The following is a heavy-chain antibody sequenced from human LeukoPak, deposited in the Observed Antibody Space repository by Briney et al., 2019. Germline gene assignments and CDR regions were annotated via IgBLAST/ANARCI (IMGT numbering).Heavy chain of an antibody. CDR1: GFTFSSYA. D-gene: IGHD5-24*01. J-gene: IGHJ4*02. CDR2: ISYDGSNK. CDR3: ARDLWGDGGGFDY. Sequence: GGSLRLSCAAPGFTFSSYAMHWVRQAPGKGLEWVAVISYDGSNKYYADSVKGRFTISRDNPKNTLYLQMNSLRAEDTAVYYCARDLWGDGGGFDYWGQGTLVTVSS. V-gene: IGHV3-30-3*01.